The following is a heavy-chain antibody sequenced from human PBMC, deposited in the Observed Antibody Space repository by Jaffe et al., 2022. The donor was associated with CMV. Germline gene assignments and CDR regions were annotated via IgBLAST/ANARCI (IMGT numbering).Heavy chain of an antibody. Sequence: DVQVVESGGGLVQPGGSLTLSCAAAGFTFSNYWMSWVRQTPGKGLEWVASIKTDGSEKFYVDSVKGRFTISRDNADNSLYLQMNSLGARDTAIYYCVKHGSNSYDYWGQGALVTVSS. J-gene: IGHJ4*02. CDR2: IKTDGSEK. CDR3: VKHGSNSYDY. CDR1: GFTFSNYW. V-gene: IGHV3-7*01. D-gene: IGHD2-15*01.